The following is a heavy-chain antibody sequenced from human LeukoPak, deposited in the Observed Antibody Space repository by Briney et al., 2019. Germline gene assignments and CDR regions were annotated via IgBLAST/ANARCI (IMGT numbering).Heavy chain of an antibody. D-gene: IGHD6-6*01. CDR1: GYTFTSYD. Sequence: ALVKVSCKASGYTFTSYDINWVRQATGQGLEWMGWMNPNSGNTGYAQKFQGRVTMTRNTSISTAYMELSSLRSEDTAVYYCARQEYSSSSSYFQHWGQGTLVTVSS. J-gene: IGHJ1*01. CDR2: MNPNSGNT. V-gene: IGHV1-8*01. CDR3: ARQEYSSSSSYFQH.